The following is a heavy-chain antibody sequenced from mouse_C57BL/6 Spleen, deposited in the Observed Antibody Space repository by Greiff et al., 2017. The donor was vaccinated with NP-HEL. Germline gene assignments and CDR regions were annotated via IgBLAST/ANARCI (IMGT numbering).Heavy chain of an antibody. D-gene: IGHD3-2*02. CDR1: GYTFTSSW. V-gene: IGHV1-61*01. Sequence: QVQLQQPGAELVRPGSSVKLSCKASGYTFTSSWMDWVKQRPGQGLEWIGNIYPSDSETHYNQKFKDKATLTVDKSSSTAYMQLSSLTSEDSAVYYCARGTAQAIFAYWGQGTLVTVSA. CDR2: IYPSDSET. J-gene: IGHJ3*01. CDR3: ARGTAQAIFAY.